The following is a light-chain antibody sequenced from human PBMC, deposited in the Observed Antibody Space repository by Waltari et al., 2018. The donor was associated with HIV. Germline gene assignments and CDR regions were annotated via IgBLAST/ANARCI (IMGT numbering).Light chain of an antibody. CDR1: QSVSNY. J-gene: IGKJ4*01. Sequence: DIVFTHTPAPLPLPPGERATPSCRATQSVSNYLAWYQQKPGQPPRLLIYDASSRATGIPARFSGSGSGTDFTLTISSLEPEDFAVYYCQQRQRNDWLTFGGGTKVEIK. CDR2: DAS. CDR3: QQRQRNDWLT. V-gene: IGKV3-11*01.